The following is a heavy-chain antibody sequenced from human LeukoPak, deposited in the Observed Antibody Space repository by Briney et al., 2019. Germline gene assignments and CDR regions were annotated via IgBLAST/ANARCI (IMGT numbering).Heavy chain of an antibody. J-gene: IGHJ6*03. CDR3: ARGRVSSSTWYSTYYYYFYMDV. V-gene: IGHV4-61*02. CDR2: IYTSGTT. Sequence: PSETLSLTCTVSGGSMSSDNYYWSWIRQPAGKGLEWIGRIYTSGTTNYSPSLKSRVTFSVDTSKNQFSLKLTSVTAADTAVYFCARGRVSSSTWYSTYYYYFYMDVWGKGTTVTVSS. D-gene: IGHD4-11*01. CDR1: GGSMSSDNYY.